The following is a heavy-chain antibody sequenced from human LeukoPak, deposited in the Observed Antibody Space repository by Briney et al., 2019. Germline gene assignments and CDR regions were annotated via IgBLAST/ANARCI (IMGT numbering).Heavy chain of an antibody. CDR1: GGSISSYY. Sequence: SETLSLTCTVSGGSISSYYWSWIRQPPGKGLEWIGYIYYSGSTYYNPSLKSRVTISVDTSKNQFSLKLSSVTAADTAVYYCARDIGWLQFGGSGSYFDYWGQGTLVTVSS. CDR2: IYYSGST. D-gene: IGHD5-24*01. CDR3: ARDIGWLQFGGSGSYFDY. V-gene: IGHV4-59*01. J-gene: IGHJ4*02.